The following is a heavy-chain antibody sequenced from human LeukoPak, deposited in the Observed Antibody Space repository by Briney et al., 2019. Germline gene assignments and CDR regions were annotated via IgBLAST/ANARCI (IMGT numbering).Heavy chain of an antibody. V-gene: IGHV4-59*01. D-gene: IGHD5-12*01. CDR2: VFNNGGT. J-gene: IGHJ4*02. Sequence: SETLSLTCSVSGGSIGSYHWNWIRQPSGKGLEWIGIVFNNGGTKHNPSLKSRVAISVDTSKNQFALKLSSVTAADTAVYYCVASYGGYVPDYWGQGALVIVSS. CDR3: VASYGGYVPDY. CDR1: GGSIGSYH.